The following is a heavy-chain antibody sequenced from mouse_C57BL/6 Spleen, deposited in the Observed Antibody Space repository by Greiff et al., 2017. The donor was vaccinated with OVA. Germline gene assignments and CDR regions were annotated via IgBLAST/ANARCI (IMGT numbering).Heavy chain of an antibody. CDR1: GYTFTDYY. V-gene: IGHV1-19*01. CDR3: ARGSHY. J-gene: IGHJ2*01. Sequence: VHVKQSGPVLVKPGASVKMSCKASGYTFTDYYMNWVKQSHGKSLEWIGVINPYNGGTSYNQKFKGKATLTVDKSSSTAYMELNSLTSEDSAVYYCARGSHYWGQGTTLTVAS. CDR2: INPYNGGT.